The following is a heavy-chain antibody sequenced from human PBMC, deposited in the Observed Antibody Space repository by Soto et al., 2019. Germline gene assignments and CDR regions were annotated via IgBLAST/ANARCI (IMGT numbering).Heavy chain of an antibody. Sequence: EGQLLQSGGDLVQPGGSLRLSCAGSGLTLRSFAMTWIRQTPEKGLEWVSTISGRSGVPSYADSVNGRFTVSRDNSKNTLYLQMNSLRPDDTAIYYCAKGGPLTGGFDPWGQGTLVTVAS. V-gene: IGHV3-23*01. D-gene: IGHD3-16*01. J-gene: IGHJ5*02. CDR3: AKGGPLTGGFDP. CDR2: ISGRSGVP. CDR1: GLTLRSFA.